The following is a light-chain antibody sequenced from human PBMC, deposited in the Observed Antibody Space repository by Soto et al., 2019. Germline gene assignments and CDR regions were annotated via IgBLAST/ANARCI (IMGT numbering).Light chain of an antibody. V-gene: IGKV1-27*01. Sequence: DIQMIQSPSFLSASVGDRVTITCRASQGISNNLAWYQQKPGKVPKLLIYAASTLQSGVPSRFSGSGSGTDFNLTITSLHRGDVATYYCQKYDSAPLTFGGGTKVEMK. CDR3: QKYDSAPLT. CDR2: AAS. J-gene: IGKJ4*01. CDR1: QGISNN.